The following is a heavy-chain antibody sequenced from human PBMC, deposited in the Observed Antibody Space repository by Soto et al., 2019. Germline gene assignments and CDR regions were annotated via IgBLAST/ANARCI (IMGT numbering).Heavy chain of an antibody. D-gene: IGHD6-6*01. CDR3: ARRFYYSSSHGGYYYYGMDV. CDR1: GFTFSSYA. Sequence: GGSLRLSCAASGFTFSSYAMSWVRQAPGKGLEWVSAISGSGGSTYYADSVKGRFTISRDNSKNTLYLQMNSLRAEDTAVYYCARRFYYSSSHGGYYYYGMDVWGQGTTVTVSS. CDR2: ISGSGGST. V-gene: IGHV3-23*01. J-gene: IGHJ6*02.